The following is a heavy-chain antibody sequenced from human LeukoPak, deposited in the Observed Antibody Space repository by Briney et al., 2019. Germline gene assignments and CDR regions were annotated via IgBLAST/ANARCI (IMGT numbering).Heavy chain of an antibody. J-gene: IGHJ4*02. V-gene: IGHV4-4*02. Sequence: PSQTLSLTCTVSGGSISSSNWWSWVRQPPGKGLEWIGEIYHSGSTNYNPSLKSRVTMSVDKSKNQISLKLRSVTAADTAVYYCARGGMISPYWFDYWGQGNLVTVSS. CDR1: GGSISSSNW. CDR3: ARGGMISPYWFDY. D-gene: IGHD2-8*02. CDR2: IYHSGST.